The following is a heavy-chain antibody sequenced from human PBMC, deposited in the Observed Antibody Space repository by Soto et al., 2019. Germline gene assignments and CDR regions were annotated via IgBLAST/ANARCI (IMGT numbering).Heavy chain of an antibody. D-gene: IGHD2-2*01. CDR3: AKTIVVPAATIQAFFDY. CDR2: ISGSGGST. CDR1: GFTFSSYA. J-gene: IGHJ4*02. V-gene: IGHV3-23*01. Sequence: PGGSLRLSCAASGFTFSSYAMSWVRQAPGKGLEWVSAISGSGGSTYYADSVKGRFTISRDNSKNTLYLQMNSLRAEDTAVYYCAKTIVVPAATIQAFFDYWGQGALVTV.